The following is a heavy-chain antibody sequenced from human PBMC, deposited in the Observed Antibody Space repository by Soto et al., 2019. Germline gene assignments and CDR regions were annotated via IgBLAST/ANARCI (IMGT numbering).Heavy chain of an antibody. Sequence: GGTLRLSCAASGFTFSSYAMSWVRQAPGKGLEWVSAISGSGGSTYYADSVKGRFTISRDNSKNTLYLQMNSLRAEDTAVYYCAKDLNYDFWSCYYPIKYDWFDPWGQGTLVTVSS. V-gene: IGHV3-23*01. CDR3: AKDLNYDFWSCYYPIKYDWFDP. CDR1: GFTFSSYA. D-gene: IGHD3-3*01. J-gene: IGHJ5*02. CDR2: ISGSGGST.